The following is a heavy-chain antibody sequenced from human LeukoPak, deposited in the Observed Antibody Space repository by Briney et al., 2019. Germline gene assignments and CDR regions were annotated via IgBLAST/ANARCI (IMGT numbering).Heavy chain of an antibody. CDR1: GGSISSYY. D-gene: IGHD3-3*01. J-gene: IGHJ6*02. V-gene: IGHV4-59*08. CDR2: IYYSGST. CDR3: ARLRTDFWSGYAFYGMDV. Sequence: SETLSLTYTVSGGSISSYYWSWIRQPPGKGLEWIGYIYYSGSTNYNPSLKSRVTISVDTSKNQFSLKLSSVTAADTAVYYCARLRTDFWSGYAFYGMDVWGQGTTVTVSS.